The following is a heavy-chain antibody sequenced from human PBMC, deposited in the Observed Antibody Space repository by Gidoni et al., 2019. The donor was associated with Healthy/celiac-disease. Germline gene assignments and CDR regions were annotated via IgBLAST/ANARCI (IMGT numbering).Heavy chain of an antibody. CDR1: GGSISSYY. Sequence: QVQLQESGPGLVKPSETLSLTCTVPGGSISSYYWSWIRQPAGKGLEWIGRIYTSGSTNYNPSLKSRVTMSVDTSKNQFSLKLSSVTAADTAVYYCARDGDFLTYGDIDAFDIWGQGTMVTVSS. V-gene: IGHV4-4*07. D-gene: IGHD4-17*01. CDR2: IYTSGST. CDR3: ARDGDFLTYGDIDAFDI. J-gene: IGHJ3*02.